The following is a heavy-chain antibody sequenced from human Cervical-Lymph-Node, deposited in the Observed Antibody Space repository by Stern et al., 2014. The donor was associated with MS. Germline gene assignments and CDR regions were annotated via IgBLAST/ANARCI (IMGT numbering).Heavy chain of an antibody. CDR2: IDWPDDK. D-gene: IGHD5-18*01. V-gene: IGHV2-70*01. CDR1: GSSLNSRGMC. J-gene: IGHJ6*02. Sequence: QVTLKESAPALVTPPQPPPLTCTVSGSSLNSRGMCGTWLRNPPGKPLEWLALIDWPDDKAYSSSLQTRLTISKDTSKNQVVLTMTNMDPVDTATYYCARISRGYSYGLRYYYHYGVDVWGQGTTVTVSS. CDR3: ARISRGYSYGLRYYYHYGVDV.